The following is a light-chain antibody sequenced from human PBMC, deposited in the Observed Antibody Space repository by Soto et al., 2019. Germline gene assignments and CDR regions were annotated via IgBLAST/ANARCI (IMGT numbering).Light chain of an antibody. V-gene: IGLV2-14*01. Sequence: QSALTQPASVSGSPGQSITISCTGTSSDVGGYNYISWYQQYPGKAPKLLIYEVTNRPSGVSDRFSGSNSGNTAPLTISGLQADDEADYYCSSYTRSRNSRVFGTGTNVTVL. CDR1: SSDVGGYNY. CDR3: SSYTRSRNSRV. CDR2: EVT. J-gene: IGLJ1*01.